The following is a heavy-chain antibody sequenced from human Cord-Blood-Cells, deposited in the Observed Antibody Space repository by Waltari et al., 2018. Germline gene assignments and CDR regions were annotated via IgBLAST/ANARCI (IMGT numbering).Heavy chain of an antibody. CDR3: ATVPDYYDSSGYYYFDY. J-gene: IGHJ4*02. CDR1: GYPFPDYY. V-gene: IGHV1-69-2*01. D-gene: IGHD3-22*01. CDR2: VDPEDGET. Sequence: EVQLVQSGAEVKQPGAPVKLPCKVSGYPFPDYYMHWATPAPGKGLEWMGLVDPEDGETIYAEKFQGRVTITADTSTDTAYMELSSLRSEDTAVYYCATVPDYYDSSGYYYFDYWGQGTLVTVSS.